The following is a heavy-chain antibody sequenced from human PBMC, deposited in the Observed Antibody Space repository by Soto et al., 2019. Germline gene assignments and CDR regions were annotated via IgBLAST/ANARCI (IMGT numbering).Heavy chain of an antibody. V-gene: IGHV3-30*03. CDR2: ISYEGSNQ. Sequence: GGSLRLSCAASGFTFSSYWMSWVRQAPGKGLEWVAVISYEGSNQYYADSVKGRFTLTRDNSKKTVDLQMNSLRADDTAVYYCARSPSYYEIDVWGQGTTVTVSS. CDR1: GFTFSSYW. J-gene: IGHJ6*02. CDR3: ARSPSYYEIDV.